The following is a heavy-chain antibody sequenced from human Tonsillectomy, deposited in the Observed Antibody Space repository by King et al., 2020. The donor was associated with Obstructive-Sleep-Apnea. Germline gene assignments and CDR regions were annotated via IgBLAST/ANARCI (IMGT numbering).Heavy chain of an antibody. Sequence: VQLVESGGNLEQPGGSLRLSCAASGFTFSSYAMSWVRQAPGKGLEWVSVISGSGGSTYYADSVKGRFTISRHISNNTLYLQMNSLRVDDTAGYYCARGWWSDDFWSGYHGFDIWGQGTMVIVSS. CDR1: GFTFSSYA. D-gene: IGHD3-3*01. CDR3: ARGWWSDDFWSGYHGFDI. J-gene: IGHJ3*02. V-gene: IGHV3-23*04. CDR2: ISGSGGST.